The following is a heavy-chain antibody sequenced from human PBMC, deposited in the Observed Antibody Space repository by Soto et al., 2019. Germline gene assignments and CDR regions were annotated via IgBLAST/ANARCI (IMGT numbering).Heavy chain of an antibody. V-gene: IGHV4-61*05. D-gene: IGHD6-19*01. Sequence: SETLSLTCTVSGGSIGSTTYYWGRMRQPPGKGLEWIVYIYDSGNTNYNPSLKSRVTISVDTSKNQFSLKLSSVTAADTAVYYCARAWQYSSGFFDYWGQGTLVTVSS. CDR2: IYDSGNT. CDR3: ARAWQYSSGFFDY. CDR1: GGSIGSTTYY. J-gene: IGHJ4*02.